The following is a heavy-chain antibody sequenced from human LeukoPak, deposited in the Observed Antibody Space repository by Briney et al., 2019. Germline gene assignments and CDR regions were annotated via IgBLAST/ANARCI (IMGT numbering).Heavy chain of an antibody. CDR1: GGSISSYY. Sequence: KPSETLSLTCTVSGGSISSYYWSWIRQPPGKGLEWIGYIYYSGSTNFNPSLKSRVTISVDTSKNQFSLKLSSVTAADTAVYYCARVNYGDYSSEWAIDYWGQGTLVTVSS. CDR3: ARVNYGDYSSEWAIDY. CDR2: IYYSGST. V-gene: IGHV4-59*12. D-gene: IGHD4-17*01. J-gene: IGHJ4*02.